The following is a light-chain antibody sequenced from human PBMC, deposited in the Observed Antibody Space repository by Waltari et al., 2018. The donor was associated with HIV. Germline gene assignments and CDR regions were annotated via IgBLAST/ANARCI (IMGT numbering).Light chain of an antibody. V-gene: IGKV4-1*01. Sequence: DIVMTQSPDSLAVSLGERATINCKSSQTVLYSSNNKNYLAWYQQKSGQPSKLLIYWASTRESGVPDRFSGSGSGTDFTLTISSLQAEDVAVYYCQQYYTTPFTFGPGTKVDIK. CDR2: WAS. CDR1: QTVLYSSNNKNY. J-gene: IGKJ3*01. CDR3: QQYYTTPFT.